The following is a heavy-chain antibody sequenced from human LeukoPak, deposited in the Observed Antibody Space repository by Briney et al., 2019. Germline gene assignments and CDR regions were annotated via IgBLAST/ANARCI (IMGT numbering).Heavy chain of an antibody. Sequence: SETLSLTCAVYGGSFSGYYWSWIRQPPGKGLEWIGEINHSGSTNYNPSLKSRVTISVDTSKNQISLKLSSVTAADTAVYYCARIRTIFGSSDYWGQGTLVTVSS. D-gene: IGHD3-3*01. J-gene: IGHJ4*02. CDR3: ARIRTIFGSSDY. CDR2: INHSGST. CDR1: GGSFSGYY. V-gene: IGHV4-34*01.